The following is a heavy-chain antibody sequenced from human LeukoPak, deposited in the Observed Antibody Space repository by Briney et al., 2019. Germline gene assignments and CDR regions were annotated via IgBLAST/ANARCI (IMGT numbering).Heavy chain of an antibody. Sequence: GGSLRLSCAASGFTFRNYGMHWVRQAPGKGLEWVTVISYDGSNKYYADSVKGRFTISRDNSKNTLYLQMNSLRAEDTAVYYCAKDRPMRDYGDYIFPDAFDIWGQGTMVTVSS. V-gene: IGHV3-30*18. D-gene: IGHD4-17*01. CDR3: AKDRPMRDYGDYIFPDAFDI. CDR1: GFTFRNYG. CDR2: ISYDGSNK. J-gene: IGHJ3*02.